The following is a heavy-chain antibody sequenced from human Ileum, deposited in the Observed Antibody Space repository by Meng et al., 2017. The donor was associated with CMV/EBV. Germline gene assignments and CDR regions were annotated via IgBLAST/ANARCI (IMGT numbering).Heavy chain of an antibody. CDR2: INPSGGGT. CDR1: YTFTTKY. Sequence: YTFTTKYLHWVRQAPGQGLEWMGMINPSGGGTTYAENFQGRVTMARDTSTSTVYMELSSLRSEDTAVYYCARDLGVTGTRWGHCFDYWGQGTLVTVSS. J-gene: IGHJ4*02. V-gene: IGHV1-46*01. CDR3: ARDLGVTGTRWGHCFDY. D-gene: IGHD1-7*01.